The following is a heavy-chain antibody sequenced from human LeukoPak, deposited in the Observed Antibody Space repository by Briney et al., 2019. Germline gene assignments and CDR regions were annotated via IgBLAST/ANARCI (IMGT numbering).Heavy chain of an antibody. CDR3: AKTPPSYGR. D-gene: IGHD1-14*01. Sequence: GGSLRLSCAVSGFTFDDYAMHWVRQAPGRCLEWVSLISGDGATTYYADSVKGRFTISIDNSKNSLYLQMNSLRTEDTALYYCAKTPPSYGRWGQGPLVTVSS. CDR1: GFTFDDYA. V-gene: IGHV3-43*02. J-gene: IGHJ4*02. CDR2: ISGDGATT.